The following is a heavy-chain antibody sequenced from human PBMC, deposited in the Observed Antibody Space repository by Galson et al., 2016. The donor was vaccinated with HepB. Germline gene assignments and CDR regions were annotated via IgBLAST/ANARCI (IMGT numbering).Heavy chain of an antibody. J-gene: IGHJ4*02. CDR3: ARDKFVAFTIPDF. D-gene: IGHD2-21*01. V-gene: IGHV1-18*04. CDR1: GYTFISYG. CDR2: ISAYNGKT. Sequence: SVKVSCKASGYTFISYGISWVRQAPGQGLEWMGWISAYNGKTNYTEKFQGGVTMTTDTSTSTAYMDLRSLSSDDTALYYCARDKFVAFTIPDFWGQGTLVTVSS.